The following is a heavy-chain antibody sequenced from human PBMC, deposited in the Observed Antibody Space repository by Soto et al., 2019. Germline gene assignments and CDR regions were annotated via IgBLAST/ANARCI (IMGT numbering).Heavy chain of an antibody. CDR3: ARVSLLWFGDPIKGWFDP. CDR1: GGSISSGGYS. V-gene: IGHV4-30-2*01. CDR2: IYHSGST. Sequence: SETLSLTCAVSGGSISSGGYSWSWIRQPPGKGLEWIGYIYHSGSTYYNPSLKSRVTISVDRSKNQFSLKLSSVTAADTAVYYCARVSLLWFGDPIKGWFDPWGQGTLVTVSS. D-gene: IGHD3-10*01. J-gene: IGHJ5*02.